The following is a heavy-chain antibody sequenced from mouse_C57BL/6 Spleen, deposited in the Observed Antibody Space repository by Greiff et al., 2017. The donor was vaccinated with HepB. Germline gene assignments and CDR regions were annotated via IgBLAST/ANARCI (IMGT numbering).Heavy chain of an antibody. J-gene: IGHJ2*01. V-gene: IGHV1-52*01. CDR2: IDPSDSET. CDR1: GYTFTSYW. D-gene: IGHD1-1*01. CDR3: AREYYGSSYDYFDY. Sequence: QVQLQQPGAELVRPGSSVKLSCKASGYTFTSYWMHWVKQRPIQGLEWIGNIDPSDSETHYNQKFKDKATLTVDKSSSTAYMQLSSLTSEDSAVYDCAREYYGSSYDYFDYWGQGTTLTVSS.